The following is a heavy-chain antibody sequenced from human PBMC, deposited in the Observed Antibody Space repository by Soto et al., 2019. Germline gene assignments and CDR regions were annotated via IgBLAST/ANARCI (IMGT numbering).Heavy chain of an antibody. Sequence: QVQLVQSGADVKKPGASVKVSCKASGYTFTSSDINWVRQATGQGLEWMGWMNPNSGNTGYAQKFQGRVTMTRNTYKSTGYMELSSLRSEDTAVYYRARGITIFWSGPRYGMYVWGQGTTVTVSS. CDR3: ARGITIFWSGPRYGMYV. D-gene: IGHD3-3*01. CDR1: GYTFTSSD. J-gene: IGHJ6*02. V-gene: IGHV1-8*01. CDR2: MNPNSGNT.